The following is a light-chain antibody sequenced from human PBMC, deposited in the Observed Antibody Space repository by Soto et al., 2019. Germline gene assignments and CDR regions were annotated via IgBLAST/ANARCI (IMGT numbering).Light chain of an antibody. J-gene: IGKJ3*01. CDR3: QQYGSSPLT. Sequence: EIVLTQSPGTLSLSPGERATLSCRASQSVSSSYLAWYQQKPGQAPRLLIYDASSRATGIPDRFSGSGSGTDFTHTISRLEPEDFAVYYCQQYGSSPLTFGPGTKVDIK. CDR2: DAS. V-gene: IGKV3-20*01. CDR1: QSVSSSY.